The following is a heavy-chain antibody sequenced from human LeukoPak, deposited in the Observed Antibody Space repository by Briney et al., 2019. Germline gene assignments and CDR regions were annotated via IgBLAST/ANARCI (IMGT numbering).Heavy chain of an antibody. J-gene: IGHJ4*02. Sequence: GGSLRLSCAASGFTFSSYGMHWVRQAPGKGLEWVAVISYDGSNKYYADSVKGRFTISRDNSKSTLYLQMNSLRAEDTAVYYCAKDQRSYEIDYWGQGTLVTVSS. CDR1: GFTFSSYG. V-gene: IGHV3-30*18. CDR2: ISYDGSNK. CDR3: AKDQRSYEIDY. D-gene: IGHD3-22*01.